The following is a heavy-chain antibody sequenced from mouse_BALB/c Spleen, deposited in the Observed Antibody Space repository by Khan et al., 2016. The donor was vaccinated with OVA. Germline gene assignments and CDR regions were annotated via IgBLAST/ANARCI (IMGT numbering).Heavy chain of an antibody. CDR1: GYTFTSYW. D-gene: IGHD1-1*01. CDR2: TNPTNGRT. V-gene: IGHV1S81*02. CDR3: ARIKKIVATYFDY. J-gene: IGHJ2*01. Sequence: QVQLQQSGAELVKAGASVKMSCKASGYTFTSYWMHWVKQRLGQGLEWFAETNPTNGRTYYNEKFKSKATLTVDKSSSTAYMLLSGPTFEDSAVYDCARIKKIVATYFDYWGKGTTLTVCS.